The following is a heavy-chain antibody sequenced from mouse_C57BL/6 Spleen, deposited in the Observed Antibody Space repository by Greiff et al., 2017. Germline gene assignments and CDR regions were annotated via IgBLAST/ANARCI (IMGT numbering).Heavy chain of an antibody. Sequence: QVQLQQSGAELVKPGASVKISCKASGYAFSSYWMNWVKQRPGKGLEWIGQIYPGDGDTNYNAKFKGKATLTADKSSSTAYMQLSSLTSEDAAVYFCARPYYDYDDGVYYAMDYWGQGTSVTVSS. V-gene: IGHV1-80*01. D-gene: IGHD2-4*01. CDR1: GYAFSSYW. J-gene: IGHJ4*01. CDR3: ARPYYDYDDGVYYAMDY. CDR2: IYPGDGDT.